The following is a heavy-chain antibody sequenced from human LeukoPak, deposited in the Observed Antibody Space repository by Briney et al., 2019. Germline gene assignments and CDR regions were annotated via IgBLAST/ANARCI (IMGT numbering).Heavy chain of an antibody. V-gene: IGHV4-59*01. CDR3: ARGGYYGSGNDFRFDP. J-gene: IGHJ5*02. Sequence: PETLSLTCTVSGGSINSYYWSWIRQPPGKGLECIGYIHYTGSTTYNPSLKSRVTISVDTSKSQFSLKLSSVTAADTAIYYCARGGYYGSGNDFRFDPWGQGTLVTVSS. CDR2: IHYTGST. D-gene: IGHD3-10*01. CDR1: GGSINSYY.